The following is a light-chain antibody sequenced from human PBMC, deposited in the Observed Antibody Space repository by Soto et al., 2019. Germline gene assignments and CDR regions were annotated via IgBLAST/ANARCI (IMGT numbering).Light chain of an antibody. CDR2: AAS. Sequence: DIQMTQSPSSLSASVGDRVTITCRASQSISSYLNWYQQKPGKAPKLLIYAASSLQSGVPSRFSGSGSGTDFTLTISSLQPEDFTTYYCQLSYITPQTFGQGSKVDIK. J-gene: IGKJ1*01. V-gene: IGKV1-39*01. CDR3: QLSYITPQT. CDR1: QSISSY.